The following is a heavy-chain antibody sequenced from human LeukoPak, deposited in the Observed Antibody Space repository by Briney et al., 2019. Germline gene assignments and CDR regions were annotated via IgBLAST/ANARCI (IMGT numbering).Heavy chain of an antibody. Sequence: ASVKVSCKASGYTFTSYGISWVRQAPGQGLEWMGWISVYNGNTNYAQKFQGRVTMTEDTSTDTAYMELSSLRSEDTAVYYCATAAVYSGTRTRAFDIWGQGTMVTVSS. V-gene: IGHV1-18*01. J-gene: IGHJ3*02. CDR2: ISVYNGNT. D-gene: IGHD1-26*01. CDR1: GYTFTSYG. CDR3: ATAAVYSGTRTRAFDI.